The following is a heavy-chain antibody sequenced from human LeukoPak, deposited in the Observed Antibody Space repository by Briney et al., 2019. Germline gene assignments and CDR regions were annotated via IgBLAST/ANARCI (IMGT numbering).Heavy chain of an antibody. CDR3: AKDREIVVATDAFDI. Sequence: GGSLRLSCAASGFTFSSYAMSWVRQAPGKGLEWVSAISGSGGSTYYADSARGRFTISRDNSKNTLYLQMNSLRAEDTAVYYCAKDREIVVATDAFDIWGQGTMVTVSS. D-gene: IGHD3-22*01. V-gene: IGHV3-23*01. CDR2: ISGSGGST. J-gene: IGHJ3*02. CDR1: GFTFSSYA.